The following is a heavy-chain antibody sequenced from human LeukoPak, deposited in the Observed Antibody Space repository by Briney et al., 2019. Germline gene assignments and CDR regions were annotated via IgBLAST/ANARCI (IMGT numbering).Heavy chain of an antibody. CDR2: IYYSGST. D-gene: IGHD6-19*01. J-gene: IGHJ5*02. CDR3: ASLRYSSGWYETGWFDP. Sequence: PSETLSLTCTVSGGSISSYYWSWIRQPPGKGLEWIGYIYYSGSTNYNPSLKSRVTISVDTSKNQFSLKLSSVTAADTAVYYCASLRYSSGWYETGWFDPWGQGTLVTVSS. V-gene: IGHV4-59*08. CDR1: GGSISSYY.